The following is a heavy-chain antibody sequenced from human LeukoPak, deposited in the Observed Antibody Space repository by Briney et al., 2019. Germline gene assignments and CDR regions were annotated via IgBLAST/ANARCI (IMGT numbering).Heavy chain of an antibody. J-gene: IGHJ4*02. CDR1: GGSISSYY. Sequence: SETLSLTCTVSGGSISSYYWSWLRQPPGKGLEWLGYIYYSGSTNYNPSLKSRVTISVDTSKNQFSLKLSSVTAADTAVYYCAREGVPYCSGGSCYSMTLPDYWGQGTLVTVSS. CDR2: IYYSGST. V-gene: IGHV4-59*01. D-gene: IGHD2-15*01. CDR3: AREGVPYCSGGSCYSMTLPDY.